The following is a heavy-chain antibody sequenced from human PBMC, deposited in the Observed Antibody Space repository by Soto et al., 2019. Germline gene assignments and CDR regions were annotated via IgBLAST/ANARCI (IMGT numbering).Heavy chain of an antibody. CDR2: TYYRSKWDF. Sequence: QVQLQLSGPGLVTPSQTLSLTGAISGDSVSSNSAGWNWIRQTPSRGLEWLGRTYYRSKWDFNYAVSVESRITINPATSKNQCSLQLSSVPPDDTAVYYCARGSWGDVSGHYYMDVWGKGTTVTVSS. J-gene: IGHJ6*03. D-gene: IGHD3-16*01. V-gene: IGHV6-1*01. CDR1: GDSVSSNSAG. CDR3: ARGSWGDVSGHYYMDV.